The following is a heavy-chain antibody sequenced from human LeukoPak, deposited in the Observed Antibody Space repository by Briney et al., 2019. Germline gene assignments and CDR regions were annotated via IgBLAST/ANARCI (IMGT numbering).Heavy chain of an antibody. CDR3: ATSSGGSDHDYFDY. CDR2: IWYDGSKK. D-gene: IGHD1-26*01. V-gene: IGHV3-33*08. CDR1: GFNVSNKY. Sequence: PGGSLRLSCAASGFNVSNKYMSWVRQAPGKGLEWVAVIWYDGSKKYYADSVKGRFTISRDNSKNILYLQMSSLSAEDTAVYYCATSSGGSDHDYFDYWGQGTLVTVSS. J-gene: IGHJ4*02.